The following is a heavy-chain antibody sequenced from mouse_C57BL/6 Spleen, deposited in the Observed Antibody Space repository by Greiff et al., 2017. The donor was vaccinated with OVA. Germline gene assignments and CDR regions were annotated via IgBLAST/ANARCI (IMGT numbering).Heavy chain of an antibody. V-gene: IGHV1-80*01. D-gene: IGHD2-5*01. CDR1: GYAFSSYW. J-gene: IGHJ4*01. CDR3: ARDSNHYYYAMDY. CDR2: IYPGDGDT. Sequence: QVQLQQSGAELVKPGASVKISCKASGYAFSSYWMNWVKQRPGKGLEWIGQIYPGDGDTNYNGKFKGKATLTADKSSSTAYMQLSSLTSEDSAVYCCARDSNHYYYAMDYWGQGTSVTVSS.